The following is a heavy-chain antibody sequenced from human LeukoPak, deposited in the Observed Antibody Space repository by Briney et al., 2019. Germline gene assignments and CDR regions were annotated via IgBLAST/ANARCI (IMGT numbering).Heavy chain of an antibody. CDR3: ARDMFLLTGATQDY. D-gene: IGHD1-26*01. V-gene: IGHV1-2*02. Sequence: ASVKVSCKASGYTFTSYDINWVRQATGQGLEWMGWINPNSGGTNYAQKFQGRVTMTRDTSISTAYMELSRLRSDDTAVYYCARDMFLLTGATQDYWGQGTLVTVSS. CDR1: GYTFTSYD. CDR2: INPNSGGT. J-gene: IGHJ4*02.